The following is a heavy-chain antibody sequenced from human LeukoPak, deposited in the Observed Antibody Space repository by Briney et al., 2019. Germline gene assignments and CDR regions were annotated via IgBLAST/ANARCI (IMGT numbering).Heavy chain of an antibody. CDR2: IYPGDSDT. D-gene: IGHD2/OR15-2a*01. J-gene: IGHJ4*02. CDR3: ARHPNNNYDDTTTYTY. V-gene: IGHV5-51*01. CDR1: GYSFTTYW. Sequence: GESLKISCKGSGYSFTTYWIGWVRQMPGKGLEWMAIIYPGDSDTRYSPSFQGQVTISADKSISTAYLQWSSLKASDTAMYYCARHPNNNYDDTTTYTYWGQGALVTVSS.